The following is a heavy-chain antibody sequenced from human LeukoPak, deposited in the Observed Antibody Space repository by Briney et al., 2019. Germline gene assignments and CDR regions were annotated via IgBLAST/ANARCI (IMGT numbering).Heavy chain of an antibody. J-gene: IGHJ3*02. CDR2: IYYSGST. Sequence: ASETLSLPCTVSGDSISIYYWSWIRQPPGKGLEWIGYIYYSGSTNYNPSLKSRVTISVDTSKNQFSLKLSSVTAADTAVHYCARDRPLNAFDIWGQGTMVTVSS. CDR3: ARDRPLNAFDI. V-gene: IGHV4-59*01. CDR1: GDSISIYY.